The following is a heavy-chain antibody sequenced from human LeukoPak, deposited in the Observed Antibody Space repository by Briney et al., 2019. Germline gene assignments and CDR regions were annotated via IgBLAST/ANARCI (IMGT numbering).Heavy chain of an antibody. J-gene: IGHJ4*02. CDR1: GYTFTGYY. CDR2: INPNSGGT. V-gene: IGHV1-2*06. D-gene: IGHD6-19*01. CDR3: ARVSSSGWYGPLDY. Sequence: ASVKVSCKASGYTFTGYYMHWVRQAPGQGPEWMGRINPNSGGTNYAQKFQGRVTMTRDTSISTAYMELSRLRSDDTAVYYCARVSSSGWYGPLDYWGQGTLVTVSS.